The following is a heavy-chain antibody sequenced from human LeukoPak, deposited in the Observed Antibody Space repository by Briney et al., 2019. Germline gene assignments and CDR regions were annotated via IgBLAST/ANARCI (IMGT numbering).Heavy chain of an antibody. V-gene: IGHV1-18*01. CDR1: GYTFTSYG. D-gene: IGHD3-22*01. J-gene: IGHJ3*02. CDR2: ISAYNGNT. Sequence: ASVKVSCKASGYTFTSYGISWVRQAPGQRLEWMGWISAYNGNTSYAQKLQGRVTMTTDTSTSTAYMELRSLRSDDTAVYYCARSGSSGYYYFMALDAFDIWGQGTMVTVSS. CDR3: ARSGSSGYYYFMALDAFDI.